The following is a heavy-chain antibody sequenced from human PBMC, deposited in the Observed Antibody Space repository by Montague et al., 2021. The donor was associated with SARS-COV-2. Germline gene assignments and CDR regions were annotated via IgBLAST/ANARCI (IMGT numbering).Heavy chain of an antibody. J-gene: IGHJ4*02. CDR2: INHSGST. Sequence: SETLSLTCAVYGGSFSGYYWSWIRQPPGKGLEWIGEINHSGSTYYNPSLKSRVTLSVDTSKNQFSLKLSSVTAADTAVYYCARQGPFTMIVGNIFDYWGQGTLVTVSS. V-gene: IGHV4-34*01. D-gene: IGHD3-22*01. CDR3: ARQGPFTMIVGNIFDY. CDR1: GGSFSGYY.